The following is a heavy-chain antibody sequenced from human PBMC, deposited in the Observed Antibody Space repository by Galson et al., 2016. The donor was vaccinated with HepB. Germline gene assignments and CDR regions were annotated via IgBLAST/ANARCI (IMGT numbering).Heavy chain of an antibody. J-gene: IGHJ4*02. D-gene: IGHD3-9*01. V-gene: IGHV3-15*01. CDR3: AADVDSKSVPFDY. CDR2: IKAILDGGAA. CDR1: GFTFRNAW. Sequence: SLRLSCAASGFTFRNAWMNWARQAPGKGLQWVGRIKAILDGGAADYAAPVKGRFVIARSESKNTVYLHINRLTTEDTAMYFCAADVDSKSVPFDYWGQGTLVAVSS.